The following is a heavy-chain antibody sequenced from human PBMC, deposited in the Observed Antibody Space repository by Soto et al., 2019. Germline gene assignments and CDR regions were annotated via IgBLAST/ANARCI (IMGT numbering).Heavy chain of an antibody. J-gene: IGHJ3*02. D-gene: IGHD5-18*01. V-gene: IGHV3-30*04. CDR1: GFTFSSYA. CDR3: ASLVPHTAKGENAFDI. CDR2: ISYDGSNK. Sequence: GESLKISCAASGFTFSSYAMHWVRQAPGKGLEWVAVISYDGSNKYYADSVKGRFTISRDNSKNTLYLQMNSLRAEDTAVYYCASLVPHTAKGENAFDIWGQGTMVTVSS.